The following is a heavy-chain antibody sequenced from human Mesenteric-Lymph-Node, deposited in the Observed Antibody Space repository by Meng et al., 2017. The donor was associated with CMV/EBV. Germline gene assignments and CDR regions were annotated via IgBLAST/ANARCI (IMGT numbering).Heavy chain of an antibody. CDR1: GFTVSSNY. CDR2: IYSGGST. V-gene: IGHV3-53*01. D-gene: IGHD6-13*01. J-gene: IGHJ4*02. Sequence: GESLKISCAASGFTVSSNYMSWVRQAPGKGLEWVSVIYSGGSTYYADSVKGRFTISRDNAKNSLYLQMNSLRAEDTAVYYCARDPVAAAGTSRFDYWGQGTLVTVSS. CDR3: ARDPVAAAGTSRFDY.